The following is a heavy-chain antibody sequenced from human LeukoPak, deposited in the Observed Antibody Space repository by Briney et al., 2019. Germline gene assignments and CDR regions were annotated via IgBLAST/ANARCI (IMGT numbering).Heavy chain of an antibody. D-gene: IGHD7-27*01. Sequence: PGRSLRLSCAASGFTFSTYAMHWVRQAPGKGLEWVAFISYDGTNKYCADSVKGRFTISRDNSKNTPYLQMNSLRAEDTALYYCAREILTGYAFDIWGQGTTVTVSS. CDR1: GFTFSTYA. J-gene: IGHJ3*02. CDR3: AREILTGYAFDI. CDR2: ISYDGTNK. V-gene: IGHV3-30-3*01.